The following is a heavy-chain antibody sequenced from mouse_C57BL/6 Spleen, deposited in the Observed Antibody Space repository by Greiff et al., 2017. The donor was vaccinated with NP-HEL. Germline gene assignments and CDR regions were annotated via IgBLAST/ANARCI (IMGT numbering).Heavy chain of an antibody. CDR2: IHPNSGST. Sequence: VQLQQPGAELVKPGASVKLSCKASGYTFTSYWMHWVKQRPGQGLEWIGMIHPNSGSTNYNEKFKSKATLTVDKSSSTAYMQLSSLTSEDSSVYYCASYYGNPYYFDYWGQGTTLTVSS. J-gene: IGHJ2*01. V-gene: IGHV1-64*01. CDR3: ASYYGNPYYFDY. CDR1: GYTFTSYW. D-gene: IGHD2-1*01.